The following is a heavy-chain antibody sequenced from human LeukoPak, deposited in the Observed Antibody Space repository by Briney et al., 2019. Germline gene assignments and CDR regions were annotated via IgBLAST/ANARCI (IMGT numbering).Heavy chain of an antibody. D-gene: IGHD1-26*01. CDR1: GFTFSSYA. CDR3: VWDVRFYYYYYMDV. J-gene: IGHJ6*03. CDR2: ISGSGGST. V-gene: IGHV3-23*01. Sequence: GGSLRLSCAASGFTFSSYAMSWVRQAPGKGLEWVSAISGSGGSTYYADSVKGRFTISRDNSKNTLYLQMNSLRAEDTAVYYCVWDVRFYYYYYMDVWGKGTTVTVSS.